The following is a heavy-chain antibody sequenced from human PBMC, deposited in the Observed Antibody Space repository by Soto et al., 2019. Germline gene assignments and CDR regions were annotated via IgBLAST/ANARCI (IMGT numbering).Heavy chain of an antibody. J-gene: IGHJ4*02. CDR2: INNDGSTT. CDR1: GFTFNMYW. V-gene: IGHV3-74*01. D-gene: IGHD3-22*01. Sequence: EGQVVESGVGLVRPGGSLRLSCLASGFTFNMYWMHWVRQAPGKGLVWVSRINNDGSTTTYADSVKGRFTISRENAKNTVYLQMSSLRAEDTAVYFCASGGYYYDTSGSDYWGQGTLVTVSS. CDR3: ASGGYYYDTSGSDY.